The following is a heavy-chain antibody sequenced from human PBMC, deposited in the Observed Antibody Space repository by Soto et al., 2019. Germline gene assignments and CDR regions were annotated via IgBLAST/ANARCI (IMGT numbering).Heavy chain of an antibody. D-gene: IGHD6-25*01. CDR1: GYTFTSYA. V-gene: IGHV1-3*01. J-gene: IGHJ4*02. CDR2: INAGNGNT. Sequence: QVQLVQSGAEVKKPGASVKVSCKASGYTFTSYAMHWVRQAPGQRLEWMGWINAGNGNTKYSQKFQGRVTITRDTSASTAYMELSSLRSEDTAVDYCARGPAVLWPEDYWGQGTLVTVSS. CDR3: ARGPAVLWPEDY.